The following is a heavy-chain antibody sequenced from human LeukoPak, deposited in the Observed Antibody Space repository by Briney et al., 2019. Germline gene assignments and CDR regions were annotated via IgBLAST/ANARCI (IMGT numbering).Heavy chain of an antibody. J-gene: IGHJ3*02. V-gene: IGHV1-18*01. CDR3: ARDFHCSGGSCLDAFDI. CDR1: GYTFTSYG. CDR2: TNTYNGNT. D-gene: IGHD2-15*01. Sequence: ASVKVSCKASGYTFTSYGISWVRQAPGQGLEWMGWTNTYNGNTIYTQKLQGRVTMTTDTSTSTAYMELRSLRSDDTAVYYCARDFHCSGGSCLDAFDIWGQGTMVTVSS.